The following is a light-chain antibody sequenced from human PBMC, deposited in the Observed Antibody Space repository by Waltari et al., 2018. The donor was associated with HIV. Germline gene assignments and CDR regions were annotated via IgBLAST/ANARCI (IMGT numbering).Light chain of an antibody. CDR1: QSVSTY. J-gene: IGKJ4*01. Sequence: EVVLTQSPATLSLSPGERATLSCRASQSVSTYLAWYQQKPDQAPRLLIYDASKRASGVPTRFSGSGSGTDFTLTISSLAPGDFALYYCQQRTDWLTFGGGTKVE. V-gene: IGKV3-11*01. CDR2: DAS. CDR3: QQRTDWLT.